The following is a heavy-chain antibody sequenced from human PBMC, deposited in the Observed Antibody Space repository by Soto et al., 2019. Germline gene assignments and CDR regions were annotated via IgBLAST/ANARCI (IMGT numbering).Heavy chain of an antibody. D-gene: IGHD3-9*01. Sequence: GASVKVSCKASGFTFTSSAMQWVRQARGQRLEWIGWIVVGSGNTNYAQKFQERVTITRDMSTSTAYMELSSLRSEDTAVYYCAALSLVIPPTWSPSDYWRHGTLVTVSS. J-gene: IGHJ4*01. CDR2: IVVGSGNT. CDR1: GFTFTSSA. CDR3: AALSLVIPPTWSPSDY. V-gene: IGHV1-58*02.